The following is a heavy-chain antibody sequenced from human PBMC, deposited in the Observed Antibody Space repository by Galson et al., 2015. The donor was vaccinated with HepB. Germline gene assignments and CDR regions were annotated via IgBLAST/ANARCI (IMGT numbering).Heavy chain of an antibody. CDR2: INDFGTA. V-gene: IGHV4-34*01. CDR1: GESFSYYY. CDR3: ARGFFGYTESYFDY. D-gene: IGHD3-16*02. Sequence: SETLSLTCAVAGESFSYYYWTWIRQPPGKGLEWIGEINDFGTANYNPSLRSRVTISVDTSQKQFSLKFSSVAAAGTAVYYCARGFFGYTESYFDYWGQGTPVAVSA. J-gene: IGHJ4*02.